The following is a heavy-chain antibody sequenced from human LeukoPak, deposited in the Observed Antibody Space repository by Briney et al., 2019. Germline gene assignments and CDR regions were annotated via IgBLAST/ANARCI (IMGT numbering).Heavy chain of an antibody. V-gene: IGHV4-34*01. CDR2: MNTSGST. J-gene: IGHJ4*02. CDR1: GESFSGYY. D-gene: IGHD3-10*01. Sequence: PSETLSLTCAVSGESFSGYYWSWLRQPPGKGLEWIGEMNTSGSTKYNPSLKSRVTTSVDMSKNQVSLKLTFVTAVDTAVYYCARGIGSGNEGVYFDNWDQGTLVTVSS. CDR3: ARGIGSGNEGVYFDN.